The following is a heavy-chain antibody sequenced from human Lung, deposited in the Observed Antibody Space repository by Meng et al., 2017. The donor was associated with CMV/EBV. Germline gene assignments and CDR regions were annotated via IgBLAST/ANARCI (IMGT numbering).Heavy chain of an antibody. J-gene: IGHJ6*02. CDR2: IGTAGDT. CDR1: GFTFSSYD. Sequence: SCAASGFTFSSYDMHWVRQATGKGLEWVSAIGTAGDTYYPGSVKGRFTISRENAKNSLYLQMNSLRAGDTAVYYCARSATVTTLGSRYGMDVLGQGXTVTVSS. V-gene: IGHV3-13*01. D-gene: IGHD4-11*01. CDR3: ARSATVTTLGSRYGMDV.